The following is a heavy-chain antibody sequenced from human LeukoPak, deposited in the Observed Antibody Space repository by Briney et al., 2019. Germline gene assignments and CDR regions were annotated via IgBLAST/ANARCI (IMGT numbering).Heavy chain of an antibody. CDR3: ARVPCRSGGSCYSYYYYGMDV. Sequence: GGSLRLSCAASGFTFSSYWMHWVRQAPGRGLVWVSRINSDGSSTSYADSVKGRFTISRDNAENTLYLRMNSLRAEDTAVYYCARVPCRSGGSCYSYYYYGMDVWGQGTTVTVSS. D-gene: IGHD2-15*01. J-gene: IGHJ6*02. CDR2: INSDGSST. CDR1: GFTFSSYW. V-gene: IGHV3-74*01.